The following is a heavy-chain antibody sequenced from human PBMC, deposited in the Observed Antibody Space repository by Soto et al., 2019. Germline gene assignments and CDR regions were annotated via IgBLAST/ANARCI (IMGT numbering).Heavy chain of an antibody. J-gene: IGHJ2*01. D-gene: IGHD2-2*01. CDR3: AGGYSTSWYCYFGS. CDR1: GGSISGYY. V-gene: IGHV4-59*01. Sequence: QVQLQESGPGLVKPSETLSLTCTVSGGSISGYYWSWIRQPPGKGLEWIGHIYYTGSTNYNPPLKSRFTISVEAAKNQFSLKLRLVPAADTAVYYWAGGYSTSWYCYFGSWGRGTLVTVS. CDR2: IYYTGST.